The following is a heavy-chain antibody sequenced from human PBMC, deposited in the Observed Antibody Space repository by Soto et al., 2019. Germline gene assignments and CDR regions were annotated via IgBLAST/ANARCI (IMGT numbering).Heavy chain of an antibody. Sequence: SETLSLTCSVSGGSISSSSYYWGWIRQPPGKGLEWIGSIYYSGSTYYNPSLKSRVTISVDTSKNQFSLKLSSVTAADTAVNYCARHGMDYYDSSGYYYSPYYFDYWGQGTLVTVSS. CDR3: ARHGMDYYDSSGYYYSPYYFDY. D-gene: IGHD3-22*01. J-gene: IGHJ4*02. CDR1: GGSISSSSYY. CDR2: IYYSGST. V-gene: IGHV4-39*01.